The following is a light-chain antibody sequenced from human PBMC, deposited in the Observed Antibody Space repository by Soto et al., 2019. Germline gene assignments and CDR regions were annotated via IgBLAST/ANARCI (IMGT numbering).Light chain of an antibody. V-gene: IGLV2-14*01. CDR1: SSDVGDYNY. CDR3: SSYTSSSTQV. J-gene: IGLJ1*01. CDR2: DVS. Sequence: QSALTQPASGSGSPGQSITISCTGTSSDVGDYNYVSWYQQHPGKAPKLMIYDVSNRPSGVSNRFSGSKSGNTASLTISGLQAEDEADYYCSSYTSSSTQVFGTGTKVTVL.